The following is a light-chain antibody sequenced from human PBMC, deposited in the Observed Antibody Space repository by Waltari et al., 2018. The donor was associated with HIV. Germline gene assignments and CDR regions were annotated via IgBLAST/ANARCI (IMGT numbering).Light chain of an antibody. Sequence: QSALTQPPSVSGSPGQSVPISCAGTNSDIGGYARVSWYQQPPGTAPKLLIYEVTNRPSGVPGRFSASKSGTTASLTISGLQAGDEGDYYCSSYSATNTVVFGGGTKLTVL. J-gene: IGLJ2*01. CDR2: EVT. CDR3: SSYSATNTVV. CDR1: NSDIGGYAR. V-gene: IGLV2-18*02.